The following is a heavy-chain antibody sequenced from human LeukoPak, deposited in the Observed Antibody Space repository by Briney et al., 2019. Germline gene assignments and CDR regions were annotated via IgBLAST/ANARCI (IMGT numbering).Heavy chain of an antibody. V-gene: IGHV4-59*01. CDR2: IHYTGST. CDR3: ARPPRTVATMFDY. J-gene: IGHJ4*02. Sequence: SETLSLTCTVSGGSISTYYWSWIRRPPGKGLEWIGYIHYTGSTNYNPSLKSRVTISVDTSKNQFSLKLSSVTAADTAVYYCARPPRTVATMFDYWGRGTLVTVSS. D-gene: IGHD5-12*01. CDR1: GGSISTYY.